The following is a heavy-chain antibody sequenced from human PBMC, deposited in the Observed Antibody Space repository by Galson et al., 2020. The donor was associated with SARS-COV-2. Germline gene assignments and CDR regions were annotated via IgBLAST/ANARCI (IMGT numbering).Heavy chain of an antibody. V-gene: IGHV2-70*11. CDR3: ARMVVRGVTLDY. D-gene: IGHD3-10*01. CDR1: GFSLSTSGMC. Sequence: SGPTLVKPTQTLTLPCTFSGFSLSTSGMCVSWIRQPPGKALEWLARIDWDDDKYYSTSLKTRHTISKDTSKNQVVLTMTNMEPVDTATYYCARMVVRGVTLDYWGQGTLVTVSS. J-gene: IGHJ4*02. CDR2: IDWDDDK.